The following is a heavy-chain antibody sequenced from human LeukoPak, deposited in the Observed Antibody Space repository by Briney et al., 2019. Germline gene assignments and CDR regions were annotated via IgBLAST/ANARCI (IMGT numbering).Heavy chain of an antibody. CDR3: ARGDITMIVVIINEAHSWFGP. D-gene: IGHD3-22*01. CDR2: INPNSGGR. J-gene: IGHJ5*02. V-gene: IGHV1-2*02. Sequence: ASVKVSCKASGYTFTGYYMHWVRQAPGQGLEWMGWINPNSGGRNYAQKFQGRVTMTRDTSISTVYMELSRLRSDDTAVYYCARGDITMIVVIINEAHSWFGPWGQGTLVAVSS. CDR1: GYTFTGYY.